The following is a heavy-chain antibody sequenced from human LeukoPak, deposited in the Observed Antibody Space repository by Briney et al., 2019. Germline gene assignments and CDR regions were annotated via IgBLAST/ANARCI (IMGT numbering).Heavy chain of an antibody. CDR3: ARDPTIFYYDSSGSVGRFDP. D-gene: IGHD3-22*01. CDR1: GYTFTSYG. Sequence: ASVKVSCKASGYTFTSYGISWVRQAPGQGLEWIGWISACNGNTNYAQKLQGRVTMTTDTSTSTAYMELRSLRSDDTAVYYCARDPTIFYYDSSGSVGRFDPWGQGTLVTVSS. CDR2: ISACNGNT. J-gene: IGHJ5*02. V-gene: IGHV1-18*01.